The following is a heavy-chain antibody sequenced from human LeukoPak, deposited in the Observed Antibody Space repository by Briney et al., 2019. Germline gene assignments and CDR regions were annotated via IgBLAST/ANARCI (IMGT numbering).Heavy chain of an antibody. D-gene: IGHD5-18*01. CDR3: ARGWAQLWYAFDI. CDR1: GGTFSSYA. CDR2: MNPNSGNT. Sequence: ASVKVSCKASGGTFSSYAISWVRQATGQGLEWMGWMNPNSGNTGYAQKFQGRVTMTRNTSISTAYMELSSLRSEDTAVYYCARGWAQLWYAFDIWSQGTMVTVSS. V-gene: IGHV1-8*02. J-gene: IGHJ3*02.